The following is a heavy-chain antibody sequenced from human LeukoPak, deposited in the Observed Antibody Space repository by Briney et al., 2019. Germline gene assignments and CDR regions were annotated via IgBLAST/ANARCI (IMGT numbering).Heavy chain of an antibody. D-gene: IGHD5-24*01. Sequence: GGSLRLSCAASGFTFSSYNMAWVRQAPGKGLEWVSYISIRSSTIYYADSVKGRFTISRDNAKNSLYVQMNSLRAEDTAVYYCARERDGYTHDAFDIWGQGTMVTVSS. J-gene: IGHJ3*02. V-gene: IGHV3-48*01. CDR3: ARERDGYTHDAFDI. CDR1: GFTFSSYN. CDR2: ISIRSSTI.